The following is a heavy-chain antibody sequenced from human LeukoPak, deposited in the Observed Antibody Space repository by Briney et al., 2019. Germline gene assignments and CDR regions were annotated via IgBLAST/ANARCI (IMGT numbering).Heavy chain of an antibody. J-gene: IGHJ5*02. CDR3: ARRTVVGWFDP. Sequence: SETLSLTCTVSGGSISSYYWSWIRQPPGKGLEWIGYIYYSGSTNYNPSLKSRVTISVDTSKNQFPLKLSSVTAADTAVYYCARRTVVGWFDPWGQGTLVTVSS. D-gene: IGHD2-2*01. CDR1: GGSISSYY. V-gene: IGHV4-59*08. CDR2: IYYSGST.